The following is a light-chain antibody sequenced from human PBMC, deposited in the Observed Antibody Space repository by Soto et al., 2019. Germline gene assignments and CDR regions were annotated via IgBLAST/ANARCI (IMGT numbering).Light chain of an antibody. V-gene: IGKV3-11*01. J-gene: IGKJ4*01. Sequence: EIVLTQSPATLSLSPGERATLSCRASQSVSSYLAWYQQKSGQAPRLLIYDASNRATGIPARFSGSGSGTDFTLTISNLEPEDFAVYYCQQRSNWLTFGGGTKLEIK. CDR2: DAS. CDR1: QSVSSY. CDR3: QQRSNWLT.